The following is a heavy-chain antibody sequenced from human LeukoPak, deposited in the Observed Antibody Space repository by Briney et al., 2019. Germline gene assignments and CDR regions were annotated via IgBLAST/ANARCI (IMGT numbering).Heavy chain of an antibody. D-gene: IGHD5-12*01. J-gene: IGHJ2*01. CDR1: GFTFSSYG. Sequence: PGGSLRLSCAASGFTFSSYGMSWVRQAPGKGLEWVSAISGSGGSTYYADSVKGRFTISRDNSKNTLYLQMNSLRAEDTAVYYCAKDQAPVRGYSGYDLFGYWYFDLWGRGTLVTVSS. CDR2: ISGSGGST. CDR3: AKDQAPVRGYSGYDLFGYWYFDL. V-gene: IGHV3-23*01.